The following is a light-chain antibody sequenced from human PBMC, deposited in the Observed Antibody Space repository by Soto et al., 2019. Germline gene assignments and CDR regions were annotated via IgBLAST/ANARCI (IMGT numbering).Light chain of an antibody. CDR1: QSVSSY. CDR2: DAS. CDR3: QQRSNWPLLT. J-gene: IGKJ4*01. Sequence: EIVLTQSPATLSLSPGERATLSCRASQSVSSYLAWYQQKPGQAPRLLSYDASNRATGIPARFSGSGSGTDFTLTISSLEPEDFAFYYCQQRSNWPLLTCGGGTKVELK. V-gene: IGKV3-11*01.